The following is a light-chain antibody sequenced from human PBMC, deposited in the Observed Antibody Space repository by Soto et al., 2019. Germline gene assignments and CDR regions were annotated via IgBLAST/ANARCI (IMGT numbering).Light chain of an antibody. CDR1: QNIHTN. CDR3: QQYNNWPIT. J-gene: IGKJ5*01. CDR2: GAS. V-gene: IGKV3-15*01. Sequence: EIVMTQSPATLSVSPGERATLSCRAGQNIHTNLAWYQQKPGQAPRLLFYGASTGATGLPARFSGSGSGTEFTLTISSLQSEDFEIYYCQQYNNWPITFGQGTRLEIK.